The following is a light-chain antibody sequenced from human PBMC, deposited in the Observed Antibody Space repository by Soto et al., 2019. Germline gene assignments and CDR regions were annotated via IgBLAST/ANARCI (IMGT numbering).Light chain of an antibody. CDR2: DVI. J-gene: IGLJ3*02. V-gene: IGLV2-14*01. CDR3: TSYTSSVTLV. CDR1: SSDVGAYNY. Sequence: QSALTQPASVSGSPGQSITISRTGTSSDVGAYNYVSWYQQHPGKVPKLIIYDVINRPSGVSSRFSGSKSVNTASLTISGLQAEDEADYYCTSYTSSVTLVFGGGTKLTVL.